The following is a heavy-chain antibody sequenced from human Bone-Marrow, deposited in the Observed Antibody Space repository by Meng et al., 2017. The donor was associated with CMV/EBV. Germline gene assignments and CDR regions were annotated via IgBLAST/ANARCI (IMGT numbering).Heavy chain of an antibody. CDR2: IIPIFGTA. V-gene: IGHV1-69*05. CDR1: GGTFSSYA. J-gene: IGHJ6*04. Sequence: SVKVSCKASGGTFSSYAISWVRQAPGQGLEWMGGIIPIFGTANYAQKFQGRVTITTDESTSTAYMELSSLRSEDTAVYYCARDRLKSSRFQGFTYYDFWYNYYYGMDVWGKGNPGNRLL. CDR3: ARDRLKSSRFQGFTYYDFWYNYYYGMDV. D-gene: IGHD3-3*01.